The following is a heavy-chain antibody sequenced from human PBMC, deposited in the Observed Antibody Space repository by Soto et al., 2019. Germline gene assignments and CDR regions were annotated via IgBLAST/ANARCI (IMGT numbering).Heavy chain of an antibody. Sequence: QVQLVQSGAEVRKPGASVKVSCKPSGYTFNTYYLHWLRQAPGQALEWMGVIHPSGGGTTYAQKFLGRVTVTRDTSTTTVFMELSSLRYDVTGVNYCVRGGHSAVVTASFDNWGQGTLVSVSS. CDR2: IHPSGGGT. D-gene: IGHD2-21*02. J-gene: IGHJ4*02. V-gene: IGHV1-46*02. CDR1: GYTFNTYY. CDR3: VRGGHSAVVTASFDN.